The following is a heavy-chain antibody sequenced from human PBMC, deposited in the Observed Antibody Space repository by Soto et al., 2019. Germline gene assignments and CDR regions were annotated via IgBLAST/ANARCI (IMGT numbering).Heavy chain of an antibody. D-gene: IGHD5-12*01. V-gene: IGHV3-53*01. J-gene: IGHJ6*02. CDR3: ARDLSHSARTVATFGDPHQTYGMDV. CDR2: IYSGGST. CDR1: GFTVSSNY. Sequence: PGGSLRLSCAASGFTVSSNYMSWVRQAPGKGLEWVSVIYSGGSTYYADSVKGRFTISRDNSKNTLYLQMNSLRAEDTAVYYCARDLSHSARTVATFGDPHQTYGMDVWGQGTTVTVSS.